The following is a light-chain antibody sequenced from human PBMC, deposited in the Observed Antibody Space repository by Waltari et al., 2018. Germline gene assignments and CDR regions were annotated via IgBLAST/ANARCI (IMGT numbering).Light chain of an antibody. CDR3: QQYYNTPPIT. CDR2: AAS. CDR1: QGISNS. J-gene: IGKJ3*01. V-gene: IGKV1-NL1*01. Sequence: DIQMTQSPSSLSASVGDRVTITCRASQGISNSLAWYQQKPGGPPKLLLYAASRLESGVPSRFSGSGSGTDYTLTITSLQPEDFATYVCQQYYNTPPITFGPWTKV.